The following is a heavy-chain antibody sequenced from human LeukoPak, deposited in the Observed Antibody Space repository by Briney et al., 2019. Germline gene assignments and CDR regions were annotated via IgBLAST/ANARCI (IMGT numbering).Heavy chain of an antibody. J-gene: IGHJ5*02. Sequence: SVKVSCKASGYTFTSYDISWVRQAPGQGLEWMGGIIPIFGTANYAQKFQGRVTITADESTSTAYMELSSLRSEDTAVYYCARGSARGGNLNWFDPWGQGTLVTVSS. CDR1: GYTFTSYD. CDR2: IIPIFGTA. V-gene: IGHV1-69*13. D-gene: IGHD4-23*01. CDR3: ARGSARGGNLNWFDP.